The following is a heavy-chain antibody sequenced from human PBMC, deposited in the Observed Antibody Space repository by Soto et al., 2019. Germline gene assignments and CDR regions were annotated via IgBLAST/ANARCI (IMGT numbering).Heavy chain of an antibody. D-gene: IGHD3-10*01. J-gene: IGHJ5*02. Sequence: QVQLVQSGAEVKKPGSSVKVSCEVSGGTFSSYSITWLRQAPGQGLEWMGRITPILGTTDYAPKFQGRLTLTAGKATSAAYMELSSLKSDDTAVYYCARVHIAVRGAIAGPQNNWFDPWGQGTLVTVSS. V-gene: IGHV1-69*08. CDR1: GGTFSSYS. CDR2: ITPILGTT. CDR3: ARVHIAVRGAIAGPQNNWFDP.